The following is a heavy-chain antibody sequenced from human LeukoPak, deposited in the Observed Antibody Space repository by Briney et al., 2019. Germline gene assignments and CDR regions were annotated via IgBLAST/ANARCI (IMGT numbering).Heavy chain of an antibody. CDR2: IIPIFGTA. V-gene: IGHV1-69*05. J-gene: IGHJ6*03. CDR3: AREVDPKYYYDSSGSGHYYMDV. Sequence: ASVKVSCKASGGTFSSYAISWVRQAPGQGLEWMGGIIPIFGTANYAQKFQGRVTITTDESTSTAYMELSSLRSEDTAVYYCAREVDPKYYYDSSGSGHYYMDVWGKGTTVTVSS. CDR1: GGTFSSYA. D-gene: IGHD3-22*01.